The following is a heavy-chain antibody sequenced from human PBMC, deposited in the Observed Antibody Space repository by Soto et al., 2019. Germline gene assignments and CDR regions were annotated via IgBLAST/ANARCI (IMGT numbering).Heavy chain of an antibody. J-gene: IGHJ4*02. CDR2: MIGDGTSW. CDR1: GFNFRIYA. D-gene: IGHD1-26*01. V-gene: IGHV3-23*01. CDR3: AKYLRPDGRYDLDY. Sequence: EVQLLESGGGLAQAGGSLRLSCAASGFNFRIYAMNWVRQAPGKGLEWVSVMIGDGTSWDYADSVRGRFTSSRDNSKNTLYLQMNSLRAEDTAVYYCAKYLRPDGRYDLDYWGQGTLVTVSS.